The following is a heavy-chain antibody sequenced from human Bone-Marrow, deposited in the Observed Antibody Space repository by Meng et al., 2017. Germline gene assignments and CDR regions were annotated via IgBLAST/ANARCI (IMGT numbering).Heavy chain of an antibody. Sequence: GESLKISCAASGFTFSSYAMSWVRQAPGKGLEWVSSISSSRSYIYYADSVKGRFTISRDNAKNSLYLQLNSLRAGDTAVYYCARVNRVDTAMVNDYWGQGTLVTVSS. V-gene: IGHV3-21*01. CDR1: GFTFSSYA. J-gene: IGHJ4*02. CDR2: ISSSRSYI. CDR3: ARVNRVDTAMVNDY. D-gene: IGHD5-18*01.